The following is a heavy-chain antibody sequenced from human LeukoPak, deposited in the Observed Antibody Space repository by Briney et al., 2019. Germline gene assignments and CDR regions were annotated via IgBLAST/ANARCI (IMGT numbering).Heavy chain of an antibody. V-gene: IGHV4-4*07. D-gene: IGHD3-22*01. J-gene: IGHJ4*02. CDR2: IYTSGST. CDR1: GGSISSYY. Sequence: SETLPLTCTVSGGSISSYYWSWIRQPAGKGLEWIGRIYTSGSTNYNPSLKSRVTMSVDTSKNQFSLKLSSVTAADTAVYYCARLPYYYDSSGYSDYWGQGTLVTVSS. CDR3: ARLPYYYDSSGYSDY.